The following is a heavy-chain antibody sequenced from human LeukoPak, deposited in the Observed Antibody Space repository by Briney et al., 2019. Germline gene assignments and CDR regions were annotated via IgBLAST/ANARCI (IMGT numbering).Heavy chain of an antibody. Sequence: SETLSLTCTVSGGSINSGSFYWGWIRQPPGKGLKWIGLNSYSGNSYHNPSLKSRVTVSVDTSNNLFSLMLSSVTAADTAVYYCVRLHDSRGYYSDSWGQGTLVTVSS. CDR2: NSYSGNS. D-gene: IGHD3-22*01. CDR1: GGSINSGSFY. J-gene: IGHJ5*01. V-gene: IGHV4-39*01. CDR3: VRLHDSRGYYSDS.